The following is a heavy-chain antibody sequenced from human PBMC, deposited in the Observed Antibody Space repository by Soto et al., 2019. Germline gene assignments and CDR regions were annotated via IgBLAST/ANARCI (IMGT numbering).Heavy chain of an antibody. D-gene: IGHD6-25*01. CDR3: ARDSVLRSDGPPFDY. V-gene: IGHV1-46*01. Sequence: QVQLVQSGAEVKKPGASVKVSCKASGYTFTSYYMPWVRQAPGQGLECMGIINPSGGSTSYAQKFQRRVTKTRDTSTRTVYMELSSLRSEDPAVYYCARDSVLRSDGPPFDYWGPGTLVTVSS. CDR2: INPSGGST. CDR1: GYTFTSYY. J-gene: IGHJ4*02.